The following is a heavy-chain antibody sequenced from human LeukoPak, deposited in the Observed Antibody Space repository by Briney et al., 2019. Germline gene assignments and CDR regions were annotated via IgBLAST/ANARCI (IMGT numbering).Heavy chain of an antibody. V-gene: IGHV4-39*01. CDR2: ISYSGSA. CDR1: GGSISSSSYY. D-gene: IGHD3-16*01. CDR3: VTLRGGVILSG. Sequence: SETLSLTCTVSGGSISSSSYYWGWVRQPPGKGLEYIGSISYSGSAYYNPSLKSRVTMSVDTSKNQFSLKLSSVTAADTAVFYCVTLRGGVILSGWGQGTLVTVAS. J-gene: IGHJ4*02.